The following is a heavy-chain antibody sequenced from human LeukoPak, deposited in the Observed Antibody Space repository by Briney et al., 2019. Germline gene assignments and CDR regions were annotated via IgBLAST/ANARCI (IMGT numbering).Heavy chain of an antibody. D-gene: IGHD6-19*01. Sequence: SETLSLTCTVSGGSISSYYWSWIRQPPGKGLEWIGYIYYSGSTNYNPSLKSRVTIPVDTSKNQFSLKLSSVTAADTAVYYCARAGIAVAGTRLDYWGQGTLVTVSS. CDR1: GGSISSYY. V-gene: IGHV4-59*12. J-gene: IGHJ4*02. CDR3: ARAGIAVAGTRLDY. CDR2: IYYSGST.